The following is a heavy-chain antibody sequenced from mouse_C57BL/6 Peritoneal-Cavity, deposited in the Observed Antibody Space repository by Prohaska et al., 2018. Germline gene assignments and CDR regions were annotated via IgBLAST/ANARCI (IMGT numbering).Heavy chain of an antibody. CDR3: ARHNWDYFDY. J-gene: IGHJ2*01. D-gene: IGHD4-1*01. CDR2: ISNGGGST. V-gene: IGHV5-12*01. Sequence: DVKLVESGEGLVKPGGSLKLSCVASVFTFSSYAMSWVRQTPEKRLEWVAYISNGGGSTYYPDTVKGRFTISRDNAKNTLYLQMSRLKSEDTAMYYCARHNWDYFDYWGQGTTLT. CDR1: VFTFSSYA.